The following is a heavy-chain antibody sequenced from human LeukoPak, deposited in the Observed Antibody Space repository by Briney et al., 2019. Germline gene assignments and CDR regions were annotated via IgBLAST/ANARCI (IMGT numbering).Heavy chain of an antibody. CDR3: AKDNTVVTPLDY. V-gene: IGHV3-7*03. CDR1: GFTFSSSW. J-gene: IGHJ4*02. CDR2: IKKDGSDK. D-gene: IGHD4-23*01. Sequence: GGSLRLSCAASGFTFSSSWMTWVRQAPGKGLEWVANIKKDGSDKNYVDSVKGRFTISRDNSKNTLYLQMNSLRAEDTAVYYCAKDNTVVTPLDYWGQGTLVTVSS.